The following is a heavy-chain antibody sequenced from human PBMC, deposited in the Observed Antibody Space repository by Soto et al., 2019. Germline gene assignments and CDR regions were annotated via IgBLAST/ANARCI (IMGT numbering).Heavy chain of an antibody. J-gene: IGHJ4*02. CDR2: ISSSGSTI. V-gene: IGHV3-11*01. D-gene: IGHD6-13*01. CDR1: GFTFSDYY. CDR3: ARAPYSSSWYPSY. Sequence: GGSLRLSCAASGFTFSDYYMSWILQAPGKGLEWVSYISSSGSTIYYADSVKGRFTISRDNAKNSLYLQMNSLRAEDTAVYYCARAPYSSSWYPSYWGQGTLVTVSS.